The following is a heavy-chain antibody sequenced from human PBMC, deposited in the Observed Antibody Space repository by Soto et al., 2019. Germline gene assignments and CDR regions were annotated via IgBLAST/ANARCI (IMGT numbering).Heavy chain of an antibody. CDR3: ARHPSDFWFDP. CDR1: GGSISSSSYF. CDR2: IYYSGST. J-gene: IGHJ5*02. V-gene: IGHV4-39*01. Sequence: PSDTLSLTCSVSGGSISSSSYFWCWIRQPPGKGLEWIGSIYYSGSTYYNPSLKSRVTVSVDTSKNQFSLKLSSVTAADTAVYYCARHPSDFWFDPWGQGTLVTVS. D-gene: IGHD2-21*02.